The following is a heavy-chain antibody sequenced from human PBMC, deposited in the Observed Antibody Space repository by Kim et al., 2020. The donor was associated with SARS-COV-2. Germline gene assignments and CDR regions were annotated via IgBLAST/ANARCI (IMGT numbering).Heavy chain of an antibody. D-gene: IGHD1-26*01. CDR2: IFNSGRT. J-gene: IGHJ4*02. CDR3: ARASSYYVIDY. V-gene: IGHV4-59*13. Sequence: ETLSLTCTVSGGSISSYYWSWVRQPPGKGLEWIGYIFNSGRTNYNPSLKSRLTISVDTSKNQFSLKLSSVTAADTAMYFCARASSYYVIDYWGQGTLVTVSS. CDR1: GGSISSYY.